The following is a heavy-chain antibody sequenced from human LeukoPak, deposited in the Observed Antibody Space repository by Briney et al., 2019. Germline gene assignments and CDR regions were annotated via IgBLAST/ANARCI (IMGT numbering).Heavy chain of an antibody. J-gene: IGHJ6*03. CDR3: AREGWVQISYYYYMDV. CDR2: ISYDGSNK. V-gene: IGHV3-30*19. CDR1: GFTFRSYG. Sequence: GGSLRLSCAASGFTFRSYGMHWVRQAPGKGLEWVAVISYDGSNKYYADSVKGRFTISRDNSKNTLYLQMNSLRAEDTAVYYCAREGWVQISYYYYMDVWGKGTTVTVSS. D-gene: IGHD5-18*01.